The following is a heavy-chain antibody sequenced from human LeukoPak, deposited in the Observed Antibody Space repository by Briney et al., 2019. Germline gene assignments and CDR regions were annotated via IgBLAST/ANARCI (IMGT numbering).Heavy chain of an antibody. D-gene: IGHD3-22*01. CDR2: IYASGRT. CDR1: GNSLSSGSY. J-gene: IGHJ4*02. Sequence: SQRLSPTCAVSGNSLSSGSYWGWIRLTQGKGVGWIGSIYASGRTYYNPSLKSRVTISVDTSKNQFSLNLRSVTAADTAVYYRAGQYDSSVYFFYWGQGTLVTVSS. CDR3: AGQYDSSVYFFY. V-gene: IGHV4-38-2*01.